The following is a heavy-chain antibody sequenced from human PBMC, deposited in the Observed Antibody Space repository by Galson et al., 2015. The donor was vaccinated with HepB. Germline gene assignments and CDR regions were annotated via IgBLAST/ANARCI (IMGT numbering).Heavy chain of an antibody. J-gene: IGHJ4*02. CDR2: MSFGGRA. CDR3: ARHPPGGRGLFDI. CDR1: SDSIVAFY. D-gene: IGHD3-16*01. Sequence: SETLSLTCKISSDSIVAFYWSWVRQPPGQSLEWIGYMSFGGRATYNPSLSSRVTIAAATSERQFSLSLTSVTAADTAMYYCARHPPGGRGLFDIWGQGKLVIVSS. V-gene: IGHV4-59*08.